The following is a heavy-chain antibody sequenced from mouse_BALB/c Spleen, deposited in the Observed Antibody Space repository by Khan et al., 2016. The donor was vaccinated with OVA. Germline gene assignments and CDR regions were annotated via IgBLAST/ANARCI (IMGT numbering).Heavy chain of an antibody. D-gene: IGHD2-4*01. Sequence: QVQLKESGPGLVAPSQSLSITCTVSGFSLHSYGVHWVRQPPGKGLEWLGIIWAGGSTNYNSALMSRLSISKDKSKSQVFLKMNSLQTDDTAMYYCARDRGYDFEYFDYWGQGTTLTVSS. CDR3: ARDRGYDFEYFDY. CDR2: IWAGGST. V-gene: IGHV2-9*02. J-gene: IGHJ2*01. CDR1: GFSLHSYG.